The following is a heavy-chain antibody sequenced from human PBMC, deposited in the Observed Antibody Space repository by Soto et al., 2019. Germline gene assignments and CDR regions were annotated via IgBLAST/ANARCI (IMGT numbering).Heavy chain of an antibody. CDR2: IYPGDSDT. Sequence: RGESLKISCMGSGYSFPNYWIAWVRQMPGKGLEWMGIIYPGDSDTRYGPSFEGQVTISADKSSSTAYLQWSSLKASDTAMYYCAVGIRSLAEAGCQLAHWGQGTPVTVSS. V-gene: IGHV5-51*01. CDR3: AVGIRSLAEAGCQLAH. CDR1: GYSFPNYW. J-gene: IGHJ4*02. D-gene: IGHD6-19*01.